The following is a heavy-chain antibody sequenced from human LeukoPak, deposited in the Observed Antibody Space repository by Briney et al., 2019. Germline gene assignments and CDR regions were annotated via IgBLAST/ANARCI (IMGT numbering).Heavy chain of an antibody. CDR3: ARGSSTSLLTVLGDY. Sequence: ASVKVSCRTSGYTFTGYYMHWVRQAPGQGLEWMGRINPNSGGTNYAQRFQGRVTVTRDTSISTAYMELSRLRSDDRAVYYCARGSSTSLLTVLGDYWGQGTLVTVSS. D-gene: IGHD2-2*01. V-gene: IGHV1-2*06. CDR2: INPNSGGT. J-gene: IGHJ4*02. CDR1: GYTFTGYY.